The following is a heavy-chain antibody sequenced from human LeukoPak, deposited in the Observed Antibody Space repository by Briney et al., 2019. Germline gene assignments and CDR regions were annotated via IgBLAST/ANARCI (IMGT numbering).Heavy chain of an antibody. J-gene: IGHJ4*02. CDR3: ASWANVKDSSSWYRPIDY. V-gene: IGHV5-51*01. CDR1: GYSFTGYW. D-gene: IGHD6-13*01. CDR2: IYPSDSDN. Sequence: GESLKISCKGSGYSFTGYWIGWVRQMPEKGLEWMGIIYPSDSDNRYSRSFQGQVTISADKSNSTAYLQWSSLKASDTAMYYCASWANVKDSSSWYRPIDYWGQGTLVTVSS.